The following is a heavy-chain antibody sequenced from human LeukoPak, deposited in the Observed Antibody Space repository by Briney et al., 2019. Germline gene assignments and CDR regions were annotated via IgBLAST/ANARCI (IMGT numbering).Heavy chain of an antibody. J-gene: IGHJ4*02. CDR3: TRDEYGVGSNFFDY. CDR2: ITNKAFGGTA. CDR1: GFNFGDYA. V-gene: IGHV3-49*03. Sequence: GGSLRLSCTTSGFNFGDYAMSWFRQAPEKGLEGVGFITNKAFGGTAEYAASVKGRFTISRDDSRSIAYLQMDNLRTEDTGVYYCTRDEYGVGSNFFDYWGQGTLVTVST. D-gene: IGHD4-17*01.